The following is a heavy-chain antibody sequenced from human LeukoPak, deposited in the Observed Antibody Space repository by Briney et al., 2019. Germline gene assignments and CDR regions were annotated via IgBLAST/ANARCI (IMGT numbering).Heavy chain of an antibody. Sequence: ASVKVSCKASGGTFSSYAISWVRQAPGQGLEWMGGIIPIFGTANYAQKSQARVTITTDESTSTVYMELSNLRSEDTAVYYCAREGDYVYYFDYWGQGTLVTVSS. CDR3: AREGDYVYYFDY. V-gene: IGHV1-69*05. J-gene: IGHJ4*02. CDR1: GGTFSSYA. CDR2: IIPIFGTA. D-gene: IGHD4-17*01.